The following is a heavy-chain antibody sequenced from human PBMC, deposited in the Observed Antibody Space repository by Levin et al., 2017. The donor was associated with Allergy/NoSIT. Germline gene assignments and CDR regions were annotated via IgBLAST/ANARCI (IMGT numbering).Heavy chain of an antibody. CDR2: ISWNSGSL. CDR3: VRDSNLLSAFDI. CDR1: GFTFDDHG. V-gene: IGHV3-9*01. J-gene: IGHJ3*02. Sequence: SLKISCAASGFTFDDHGLHWVRQPPGKGLEWVSGISWNSGSLNYADSVKGRFTISRDNAKNSLYLQMNSLRAEDTALYFCVRDSNLLSAFDIWGLGTMVTVSS. D-gene: IGHD4-11*01.